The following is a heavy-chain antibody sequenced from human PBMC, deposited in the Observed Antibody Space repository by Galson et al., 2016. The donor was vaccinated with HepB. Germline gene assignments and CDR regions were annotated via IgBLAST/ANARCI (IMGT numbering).Heavy chain of an antibody. D-gene: IGHD6-19*01. Sequence: ETLSLTCTVSGGSISSYYWSWIRQPPGKGLEWIAYIYYSGTTNYNPSLKSRVTISVDTFKNQFSLKMNSVTAADTAVYYCARGRGGSGSPFEHWGQGTLVPGSS. V-gene: IGHV4-59*01. CDR3: ARGRGGSGSPFEH. CDR1: GGSISSYY. J-gene: IGHJ4*02. CDR2: IYYSGTT.